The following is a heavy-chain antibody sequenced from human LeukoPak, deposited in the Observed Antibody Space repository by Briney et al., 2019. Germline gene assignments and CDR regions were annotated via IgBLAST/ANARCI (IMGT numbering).Heavy chain of an antibody. CDR1: GGSFSGYY. Sequence: SETLSLTCAVYGGSFSGYYWSWIRQPPGKGLEWIGEINHSGGTNYNPSLKSRVTISVDTSKNQFSLKLSSVTAADTAVYYCARSGIEDIVLMVYAHFDYWGQGTLVTVSS. D-gene: IGHD2-8*01. V-gene: IGHV4-34*01. J-gene: IGHJ4*02. CDR3: ARSGIEDIVLMVYAHFDY. CDR2: INHSGGT.